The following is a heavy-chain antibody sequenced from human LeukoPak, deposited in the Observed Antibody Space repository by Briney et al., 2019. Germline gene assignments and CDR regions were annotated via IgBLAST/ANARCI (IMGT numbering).Heavy chain of an antibody. CDR1: GYTFKDYY. V-gene: IGHV1-2*02. CDR2: INSKSGGT. CDR3: ARRSDYGETHDY. J-gene: IGHJ4*02. D-gene: IGHD4-17*01. Sequence: ASVKVSCKASGYTFKDYYIHWVRQAPGQGFEWMGWINSKSGGTIFAQRFQGRVTMTRDTSITTLYMELSRLTSDDTAVYYCARRSDYGETHDYWGQGTLVTVSS.